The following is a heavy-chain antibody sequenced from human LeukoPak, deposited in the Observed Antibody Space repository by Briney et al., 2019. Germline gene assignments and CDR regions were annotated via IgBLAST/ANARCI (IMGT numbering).Heavy chain of an antibody. D-gene: IGHD6-13*01. CDR1: GDSISPYY. CDR2: IYYSGST. V-gene: IGHV4-59*01. Sequence: PSETLSLTCTVSGDSISPYYWSWIRQPPGKGLEWIGYIYYSGSTDSNPYLKSRVTISEDTSKNRLSLRLSSVTAADTAVYYCARGFYSNYYGLDVWGQGTTVTVSS. J-gene: IGHJ6*02. CDR3: ARGFYSNYYGLDV.